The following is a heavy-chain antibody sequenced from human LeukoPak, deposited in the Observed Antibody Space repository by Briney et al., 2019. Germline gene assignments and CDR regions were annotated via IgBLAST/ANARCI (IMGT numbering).Heavy chain of an antibody. CDR2: IYYSGST. J-gene: IGHJ6*02. Sequence: PSETLSLTCTVSGGSISSYYWSWIRQPPRKGLEWIGYIYYSGSTNYNPSLKSRVTISVDTSKNQFSLKLSSVTAADTAVYYCARVREWRSYGMDVWGQGTTVTVSS. D-gene: IGHD3-3*01. CDR1: GGSISSYY. CDR3: ARVREWRSYGMDV. V-gene: IGHV4-59*01.